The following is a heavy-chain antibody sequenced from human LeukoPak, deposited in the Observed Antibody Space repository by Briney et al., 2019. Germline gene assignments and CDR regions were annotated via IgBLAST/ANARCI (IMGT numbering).Heavy chain of an antibody. Sequence: PGGSLRLSCAASGFIFSSYSMNWVRQAPGKGLEWVSFISTRSSTIYYAASVKGRFTISRDNAKNSLYLQMNSLRDEDTAVYYCATAGWSDYWGQGTLVTVSS. CDR1: GFIFSSYS. D-gene: IGHD2-8*01. CDR2: ISTRSSTI. V-gene: IGHV3-48*02. J-gene: IGHJ4*02. CDR3: ATAGWSDY.